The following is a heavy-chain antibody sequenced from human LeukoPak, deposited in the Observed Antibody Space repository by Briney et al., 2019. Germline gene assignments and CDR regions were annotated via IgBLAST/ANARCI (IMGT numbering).Heavy chain of an antibody. Sequence: GGSLRLSWAASGFTVSDNYMSWVRQAPGKGLEWVSVMYSRGDTYYAKSVKGRFTFSRDISKNTLYLQMNGLRTEDTAMYYCARDAPQVPAAGVLASWGQGTLVIVSS. CDR2: MYSRGDT. J-gene: IGHJ5*02. CDR1: GFTVSDNY. V-gene: IGHV3-53*01. D-gene: IGHD6-13*01. CDR3: ARDAPQVPAAGVLAS.